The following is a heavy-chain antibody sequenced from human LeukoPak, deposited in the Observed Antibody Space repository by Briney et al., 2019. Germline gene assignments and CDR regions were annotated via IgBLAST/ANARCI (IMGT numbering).Heavy chain of an antibody. CDR1: GGSISSSSYY. CDR3: ARDLRYYDILTGLPLFDY. V-gene: IGHV4-39*07. CDR2: IYYSGST. J-gene: IGHJ4*02. Sequence: SETLSLTCTVSGGSISSSSYYWGWIRQPPGKGLEWIGSIYYSGSTYYNPSLKSRVTISVDTSKNQFSLKLSSVTAADTAVYYCARDLRYYDILTGLPLFDYWGQGTLVTVSS. D-gene: IGHD3-9*01.